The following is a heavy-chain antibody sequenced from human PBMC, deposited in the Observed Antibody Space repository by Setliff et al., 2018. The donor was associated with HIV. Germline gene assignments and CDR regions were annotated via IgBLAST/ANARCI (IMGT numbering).Heavy chain of an antibody. V-gene: IGHV4-4*07. Sequence: SETLSLTCEVSGGSISNYYWSWIRQPAGKGLEWIGRIFSSGNTYYNPSLKSRVTMSVDTSKNQFSLNLNSVTAADTAIYYCARAPFPVAGFDYFDHWGQGTRVTVSS. CDR2: IFSSGNT. CDR1: GGSISNYY. J-gene: IGHJ4*02. CDR3: ARAPFPVAGFDYFDH. D-gene: IGHD6-19*01.